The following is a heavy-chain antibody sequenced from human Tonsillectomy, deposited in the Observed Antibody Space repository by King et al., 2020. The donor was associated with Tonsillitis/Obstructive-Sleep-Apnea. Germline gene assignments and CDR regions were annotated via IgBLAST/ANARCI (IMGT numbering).Heavy chain of an antibody. CDR1: GGSFSGYY. Sequence: VQLQQWGAGLLKPSETLSLTCAVYGGSFSGYYWSWIRQPPGKGLEWIGEINHSGSTNYNPSLKSRVTISVDTSKNQFSLKLSSVTAADTAAYYCARGLDIVATIMDDYWGQGTLVTVSS. V-gene: IGHV4-34*01. J-gene: IGHJ4*02. CDR2: INHSGST. D-gene: IGHD5-12*01. CDR3: ARGLDIVATIMDDY.